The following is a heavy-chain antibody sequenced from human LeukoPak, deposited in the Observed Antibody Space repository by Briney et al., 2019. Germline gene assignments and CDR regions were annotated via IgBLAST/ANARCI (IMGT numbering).Heavy chain of an antibody. J-gene: IGHJ6*02. V-gene: IGHV3-48*01. CDR2: ISGSGSPI. Sequence: GGSLRLSCAASGFTFSSYSMDWVRQAPGKGLEWVSYISGSGSPIYYADSVKGRFTISRDNARNSLYLQMNSLRAEDTAVYYCARFSVAAAPFYYYYGMDVWGQGTTVTVSS. CDR1: GFTFSSYS. D-gene: IGHD6-13*01. CDR3: ARFSVAAAPFYYYYGMDV.